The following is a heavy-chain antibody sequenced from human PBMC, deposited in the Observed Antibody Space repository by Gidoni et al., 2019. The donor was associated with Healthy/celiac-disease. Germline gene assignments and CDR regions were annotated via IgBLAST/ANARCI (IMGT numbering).Heavy chain of an antibody. Sequence: QVQLVESGGGVVQPGRSLRLSWAASGLPFRSHPMHWVRQAPGKGLEWLAVISYDGSNKYYADSVKGRFTISRDNSKNTLYLQMNSLRAEDTAVYYCAREMTTVTRRDYYYGMDVWGQGTTVTVSS. V-gene: IGHV3-30-3*01. D-gene: IGHD4-4*01. J-gene: IGHJ6*02. CDR3: AREMTTVTRRDYYYGMDV. CDR2: ISYDGSNK. CDR1: GLPFRSHP.